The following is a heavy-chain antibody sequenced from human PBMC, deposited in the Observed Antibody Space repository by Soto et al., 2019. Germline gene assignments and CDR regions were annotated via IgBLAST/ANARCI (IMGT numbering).Heavy chain of an antibody. J-gene: IGHJ6*02. Sequence: GASVKVSCKASGGTFSSYAISWVRPAPGQGLEWMGGIIPIFGTANYAQKFQGRVTITADESTSTAYMELSSLRSEDTAVYYCARGLGGSSWYLGYYYYYGMDVWGQGTTVTVSS. CDR1: GGTFSSYA. CDR2: IIPIFGTA. CDR3: ARGLGGSSWYLGYYYYYGMDV. V-gene: IGHV1-69*13. D-gene: IGHD6-13*01.